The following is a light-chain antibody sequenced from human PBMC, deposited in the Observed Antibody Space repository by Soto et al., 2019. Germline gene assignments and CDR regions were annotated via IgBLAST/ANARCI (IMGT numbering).Light chain of an antibody. V-gene: IGKV4-1*01. CDR2: WAS. Sequence: DIVMTQSPDSLAVSLGERATINCKSSQSVLYSSNNKNYLAWYQQKPGQPPKLLIYWASTRESGVPDRFSGSGSGTDFTLTISRLQAEDVAVYYCQQYYSTPFTFCPGTKVDIK. J-gene: IGKJ3*01. CDR1: QSVLYSSNNKNY. CDR3: QQYYSTPFT.